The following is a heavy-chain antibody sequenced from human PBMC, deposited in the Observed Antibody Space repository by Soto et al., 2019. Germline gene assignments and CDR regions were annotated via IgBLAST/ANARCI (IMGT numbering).Heavy chain of an antibody. CDR3: ARVAVGPVTVTTSRSGYFDL. CDR2: IYSGGST. V-gene: IGHV3-66*01. D-gene: IGHD4-17*01. J-gene: IGHJ2*01. Sequence: GGSLRLSCAASGFTVSSNYMSWVRQAPGKGLEWVTVIYSGGSTYYADSVKGRFTISRDNSKNTLYLQMNSLRAEDTAVYYCARVAVGPVTVTTSRSGYFDLWGRGPLVTVSS. CDR1: GFTVSSNY.